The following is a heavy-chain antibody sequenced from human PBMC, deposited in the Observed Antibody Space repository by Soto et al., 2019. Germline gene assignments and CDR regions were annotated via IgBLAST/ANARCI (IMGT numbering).Heavy chain of an antibody. CDR1: GGSISSYY. V-gene: IGHV4-59*01. Sequence: SETLSLTCTVSGGSISSYYWSWIRQPPGKGLEWIGYIYYSGSTNYNPSLKSRVTISVDTSKNQFSLKLSSVTAADTAVYYCARVVVGDVDIVATSYYFDYWGQGTLVTVSS. J-gene: IGHJ4*02. CDR3: ARVVVGDVDIVATSYYFDY. D-gene: IGHD5-12*01. CDR2: IYYSGST.